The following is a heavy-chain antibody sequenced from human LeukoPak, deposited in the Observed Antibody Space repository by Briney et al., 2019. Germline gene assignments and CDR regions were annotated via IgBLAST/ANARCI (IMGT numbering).Heavy chain of an antibody. Sequence: GGSLRLSCAASGFTFSSYAMSWVRQAPGKGLEWVAVISYDGSNKYYADSVKGRFTISRDNSKNTLYLQMNSLRAEDTAVYYCARSKPLYDYGGNPLDYWGQGTLVTVSS. V-gene: IGHV3-30-3*01. CDR1: GFTFSSYA. CDR3: ARSKPLYDYGGNPLDY. CDR2: ISYDGSNK. D-gene: IGHD4-23*01. J-gene: IGHJ4*02.